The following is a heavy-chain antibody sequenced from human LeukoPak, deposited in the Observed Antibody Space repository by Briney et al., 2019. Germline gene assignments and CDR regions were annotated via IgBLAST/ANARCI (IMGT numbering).Heavy chain of an antibody. Sequence: GGSLRLSCAASGFTFSSYAMSWVRQAPGKGLEWVSAISGSGGSTYYADSVKRRFTISRDNSKNTLYLQMNSLRAEDTAVYYCARGAGNYEGDDAFDVWGQGTLVTVSS. J-gene: IGHJ3*01. CDR1: GFTFSSYA. CDR2: ISGSGGST. V-gene: IGHV3-23*01. CDR3: ARGAGNYEGDDAFDV. D-gene: IGHD3-22*01.